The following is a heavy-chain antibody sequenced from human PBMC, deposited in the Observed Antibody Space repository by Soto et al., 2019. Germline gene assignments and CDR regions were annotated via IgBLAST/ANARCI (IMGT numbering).Heavy chain of an antibody. CDR1: GDSISSSSNH. J-gene: IGHJ4*02. Sequence: QLQLQESGPGLVKPSETLSLTCTVSGDSISSSSNHWGWIRQPPGKGLEWIGNIYYSENTYYNPSLKSRVTISVDTSENQFSLRLTSVTAADTAVYYCATHPPYGPLDYWGQGTLVTVSS. D-gene: IGHD4-17*01. V-gene: IGHV4-39*01. CDR3: ATHPPYGPLDY. CDR2: IYYSENT.